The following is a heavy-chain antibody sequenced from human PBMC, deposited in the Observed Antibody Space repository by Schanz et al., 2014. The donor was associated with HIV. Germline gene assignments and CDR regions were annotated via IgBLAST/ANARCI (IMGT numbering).Heavy chain of an antibody. CDR2: IIPIFGAA. CDR1: GGTFSSYG. CDR3: ARGVDILTAFDY. Sequence: QVQLVQSGAEMKKPGSSVKVSCKASGGTFSSYGISWVRQAPGHALEWMGGIIPIFGAAKNAPKFQGRVTITADESTSTAYMELTGLNPEDTAVYYCARGVDILTAFDYWDQGTLVVVSS. V-gene: IGHV1-69*01. D-gene: IGHD3-9*01. J-gene: IGHJ4*02.